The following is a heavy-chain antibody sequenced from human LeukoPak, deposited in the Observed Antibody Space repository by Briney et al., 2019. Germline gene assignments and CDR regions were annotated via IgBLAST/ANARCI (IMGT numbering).Heavy chain of an antibody. CDR1: GFTFSNYW. CDR2: ISTSSSYI. CDR3: ASPVIEAAGTDY. J-gene: IGHJ4*02. Sequence: GGSLRLSCAASGFTFSNYWMTWVRQAPGKGLEWVSSISTSSSYIYYADSVKGRFTISRDNAKNSLFLQMNSLRAEDTAVYYCASPVIEAAGTDYWGQGTLVTVSS. V-gene: IGHV3-21*01. D-gene: IGHD6-13*01.